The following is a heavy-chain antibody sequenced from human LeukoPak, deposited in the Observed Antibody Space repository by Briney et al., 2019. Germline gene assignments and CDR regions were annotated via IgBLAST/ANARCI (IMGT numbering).Heavy chain of an antibody. D-gene: IGHD6-13*01. V-gene: IGHV4-39*07. CDR3: ARDPRRGPLDYSSTYFDY. CDR1: GGSISSTTYY. Sequence: PSETLSLTCTVPGGSISSTTYYWGWIRQPPGKGLEWIGSIFYSGSTYCNPSLKSRVTISVDTSTDQFSLKLTSVTAADTAVYYCARDPRRGPLDYSSTYFDYWGQGTLVTVSS. J-gene: IGHJ4*02. CDR2: IFYSGST.